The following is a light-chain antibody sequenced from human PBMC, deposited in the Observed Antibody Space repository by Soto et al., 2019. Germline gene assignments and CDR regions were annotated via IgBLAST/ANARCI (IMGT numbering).Light chain of an antibody. J-gene: IGKJ3*01. CDR1: QSVASSY. CDR3: HHYGSSPPFT. CDR2: GAS. V-gene: IGKV3-20*01. Sequence: EIVLTQSPGTLSLSPGERATLSCRVSQSVASSYLAWYQHKPGQAPRLLIYGASSRATGIPDRFSGSGSGTDFTLTISRLEPEDFAVYYCHHYGSSPPFTFGPGTRWISN.